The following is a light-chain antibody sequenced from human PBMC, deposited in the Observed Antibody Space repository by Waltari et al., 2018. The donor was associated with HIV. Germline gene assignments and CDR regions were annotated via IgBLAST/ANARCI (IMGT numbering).Light chain of an antibody. J-gene: IGLJ3*02. V-gene: IGLV3-21*02. CDR1: NIGSKS. CDR2: DDS. CDR3: QVWDSSSDHRGV. Sequence: SYVLTQPPSVSVAPGQTARITCGGNNIGSKSVHWYQQKPGQAPVLVVYDDSDRPSGIPGRFSGSKPGNTATLTISRGEAGDEADYFCQVWDSSSDHRGVFGGGTKLTVL.